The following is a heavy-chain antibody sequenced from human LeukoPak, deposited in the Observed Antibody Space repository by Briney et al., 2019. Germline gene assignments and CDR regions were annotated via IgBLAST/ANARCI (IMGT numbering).Heavy chain of an antibody. J-gene: IGHJ4*02. Sequence: GGSLRLSCAASGFTFSGSAMHWVRQASGKGLEWVSSISSSSSYIYYADSVKGRFTISRDNAKNSLYLQMNSLRAEDTAVYYCARESGYSSGWYIFDYWGQGTLVTVSS. CDR3: ARESGYSSGWYIFDY. V-gene: IGHV3-21*01. CDR2: ISSSSSYI. CDR1: GFTFSGSA. D-gene: IGHD6-19*01.